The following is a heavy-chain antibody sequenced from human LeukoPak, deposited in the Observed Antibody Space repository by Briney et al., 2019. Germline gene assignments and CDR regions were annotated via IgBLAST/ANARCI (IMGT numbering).Heavy chain of an antibody. CDR2: INHSGST. J-gene: IGHJ6*03. CDR3: ARGLPQLLRSYYYYYYMDV. D-gene: IGHD5-24*01. CDR1: GGSISSSSYY. Sequence: PSETLSLTCTVSGGSISSSSYYWGWIRQPPGKGLEWIGEINHSGSTNYNPSLKSRVTISVDTSKNQFSLKLSSVTAADTAVYYCARGLPQLLRSYYYYYYMDVWGKGTTVTVSS. V-gene: IGHV4-39*07.